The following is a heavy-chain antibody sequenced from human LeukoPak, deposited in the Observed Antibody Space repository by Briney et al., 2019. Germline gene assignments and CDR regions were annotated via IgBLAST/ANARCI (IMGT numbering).Heavy chain of an antibody. Sequence: GGPLRLSCAASGFTFSSYWMYWVRQAPGKGLVWVSRINSDGSSTSYADSVKGRFTISRDNAKNTLSLQINSLRAEDTAVYYCARASTVTTCLWDWGQGTLVTVSS. CDR1: GFTFSSYW. J-gene: IGHJ4*02. CDR2: INSDGSST. V-gene: IGHV3-74*01. D-gene: IGHD4-17*01. CDR3: ARASTVTTCLWD.